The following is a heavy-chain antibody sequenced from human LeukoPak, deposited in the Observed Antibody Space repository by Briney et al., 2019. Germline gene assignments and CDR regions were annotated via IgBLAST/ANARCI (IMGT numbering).Heavy chain of an antibody. CDR2: IYYSGST. V-gene: IGHV4-39*01. J-gene: IGHJ3*01. CDR3: ASQYYDILTGYYHDGFDV. D-gene: IGHD3-9*01. CDR1: GGSIGSSSYY. Sequence: SETLSLTCTVSGGSIGSSSYYWGWIRQPPGKGLAWIGSIYYSGSTYYNPSLKSRVTISVDTSKNQFSLKLSSVTAADTAVYSCASQYYDILTGYYHDGFDVWGQGTMVTVSS.